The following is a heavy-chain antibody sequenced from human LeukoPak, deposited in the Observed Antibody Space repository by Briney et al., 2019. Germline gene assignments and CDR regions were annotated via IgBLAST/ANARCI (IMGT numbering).Heavy chain of an antibody. V-gene: IGHV4-34*01. J-gene: IGHJ5*02. CDR2: INHSGST. CDR3: ARKIPAGPFNWFDP. D-gene: IGHD2-2*01. Sequence: SETLSLTCAVYVGSFSGYYWSWIRQPPGKGLEWIGEINHSGSTNYNPSFKSRVTISVDTPQNQFSLKLSSVTAADTAVYYCARKIPAGPFNWFDPWGQGTLVTVSS. CDR1: VGSFSGYY.